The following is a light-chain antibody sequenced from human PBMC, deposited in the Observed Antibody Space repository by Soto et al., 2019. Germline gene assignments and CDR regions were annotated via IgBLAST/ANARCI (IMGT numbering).Light chain of an antibody. CDR1: NSDVGGYNY. V-gene: IGLV2-14*03. J-gene: IGLJ1*01. CDR2: DVS. Sequence: SVLTQPAPLSGAPGQSITLSLPGNNSDVGGYNYVSWYQHHPGKAPKLMIYDVSNRPSGVSNRFSGSKSGNTASLIISGLQAEDEADYYCSSYTSSSTLSTYVFGTGTRSPS. CDR3: SSYTSSSTLSTYV.